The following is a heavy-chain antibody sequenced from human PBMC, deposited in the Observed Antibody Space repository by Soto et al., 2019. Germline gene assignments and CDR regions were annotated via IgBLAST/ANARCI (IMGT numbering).Heavy chain of an antibody. Sequence: ASVNVSCKASGYTFTSYGIRWVRQAPGQGLESMGWINAYNGNTKYAQKLQGRVTMTTDTSTSTAYMELRSLRSDDTAGYYCARADGGGVIVVVVDCFDLWGQGTMVTVSS. D-gene: IGHD3-22*01. CDR3: ARADGGGVIVVVVDCFDL. V-gene: IGHV1-18*01. CDR1: GYTFTSYG. J-gene: IGHJ3*01. CDR2: INAYNGNT.